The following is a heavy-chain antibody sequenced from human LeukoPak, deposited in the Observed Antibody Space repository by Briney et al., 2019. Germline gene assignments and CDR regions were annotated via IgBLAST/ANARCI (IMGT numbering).Heavy chain of an antibody. V-gene: IGHV3-7*01. CDR3: ARVGQWLSFDY. CDR2: IKQDGSEK. D-gene: IGHD6-19*01. J-gene: IGHJ4*02. CDR1: GFTFSSYG. Sequence: PGGSLRLSCAASGFTFSSYGMHWVRQAPGKGLEWVATIKQDGSEKYYVDSVKGRFTISRDNAKNSLYLQMNSLRAEDMAVYYCARVGQWLSFDYWGQGTLVTVSS.